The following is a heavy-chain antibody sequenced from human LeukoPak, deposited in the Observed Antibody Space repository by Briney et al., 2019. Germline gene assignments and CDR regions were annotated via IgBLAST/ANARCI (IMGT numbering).Heavy chain of an antibody. J-gene: IGHJ4*02. D-gene: IGHD5-24*01. Sequence: GGSLRLSCAASGFTFSSYSMNWVRQAPGKGLEWVAVISYDGSNKYYADSVKGRFTISRDNSKNTLYLQMNSLRAEGTAVYYCAREEMATISYYFDYWGQGTLVTVSS. CDR1: GFTFSSYS. V-gene: IGHV3-30*05. CDR2: ISYDGSNK. CDR3: AREEMATISYYFDY.